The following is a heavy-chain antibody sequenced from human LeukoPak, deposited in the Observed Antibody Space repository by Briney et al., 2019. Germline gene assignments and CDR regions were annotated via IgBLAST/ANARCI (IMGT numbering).Heavy chain of an antibody. CDR3: AKDRSNTWSFDS. J-gene: IGHJ4*02. CDR2: ISYDESDK. V-gene: IGHV3-30*18. Sequence: GTSLRLSCAASGFLLTDYGMHWVRQGPGKGLEWLSMISYDESDKFYADSVRGRFTISRDTSRNTLYLQMYSLRVEDTAVYFCAKDRSNTWSFDSWGQGTLVPVSS. D-gene: IGHD6-13*01. CDR1: GFLLTDYG.